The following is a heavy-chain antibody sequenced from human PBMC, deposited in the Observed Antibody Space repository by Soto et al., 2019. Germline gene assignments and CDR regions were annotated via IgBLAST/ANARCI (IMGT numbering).Heavy chain of an antibody. CDR3: ARDSGWFGAFNYYYYGMEV. Sequence: QVQLQESGPGLVKPSQTLSLTCTVSCGSISSGNYYWTWISQPPGKGLEWIGYIFYSGSTYYNPSFNCRGTRSVDTSKHQCSLKLSSVTAADTAVYYCARDSGWFGAFNYYYYGMEVWGQGTTVTVSS. J-gene: IGHJ6*02. CDR1: CGSISSGNYY. CDR2: IFYSGST. D-gene: IGHD3-10*01. V-gene: IGHV4-30-4*01.